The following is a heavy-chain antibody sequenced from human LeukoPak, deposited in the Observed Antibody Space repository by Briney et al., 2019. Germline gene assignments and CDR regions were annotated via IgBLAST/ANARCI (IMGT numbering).Heavy chain of an antibody. CDR2: TTGGGGSK. D-gene: IGHD3-10*01. Sequence: GGSLRLSCAASGFTFSSYAMSWVRQAPGRGLEWVAGTTGGGGSKYYADSVKGRFTISRDNSKKTLYLQMNSLRAEDTAVYYCAKVPPYYYGSGYEHYFDYWGQATLVTVSS. J-gene: IGHJ4*02. CDR1: GFTFSSYA. CDR3: AKVPPYYYGSGYEHYFDY. V-gene: IGHV3-23*01.